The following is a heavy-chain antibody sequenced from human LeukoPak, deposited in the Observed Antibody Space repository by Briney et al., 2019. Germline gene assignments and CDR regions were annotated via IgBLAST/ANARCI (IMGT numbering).Heavy chain of an antibody. V-gene: IGHV4-39*07. CDR3: ARVTYSSSSMSLDAFDI. D-gene: IGHD6-6*01. CDR1: GGSISSSSYY. CDR2: IYYSGST. J-gene: IGHJ3*02. Sequence: PSETLSLTCTVSGGSISSSSYYWGWIRQPPGKGLEWIGSIYYSGSTYYNPSLKSRVTISVDTSKNQFSLKLSSVTAADTAVYYCARVTYSSSSMSLDAFDIWGQGTMVTVSS.